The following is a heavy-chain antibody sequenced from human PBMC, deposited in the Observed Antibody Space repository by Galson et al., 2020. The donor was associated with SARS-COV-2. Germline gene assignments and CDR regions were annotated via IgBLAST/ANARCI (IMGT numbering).Heavy chain of an antibody. CDR1: GFTYSSHW. J-gene: IGHJ4*02. V-gene: IGHV3-7*01. D-gene: IGHD3-22*01. CDR2: IKPDGSYI. CDR3: ARHYDSSGYVDY. Sequence: QLGESLKISRAASGFTYSSHWMSWVRQAPGKGMEWVDNIKPDGSYIHPVDSVKGRFNISRDSAKNTLFLQMNSLRAEDTSVYYCARHYDSSGYVDYWGQGTLVTVSS.